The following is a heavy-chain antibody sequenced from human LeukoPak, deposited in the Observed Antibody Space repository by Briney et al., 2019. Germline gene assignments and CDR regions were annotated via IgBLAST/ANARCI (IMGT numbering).Heavy chain of an antibody. CDR3: ARVSCSGGSCYSKVGYYYYYMDV. J-gene: IGHJ6*03. D-gene: IGHD2-15*01. CDR2: ISAYNGNT. V-gene: IGHV1-18*01. CDR1: GYTFTSYG. Sequence: ASVKVSCKASGYTFTSYGISWVRQAPGRGLEWMGWISAYNGNTNYAQKLQGRVTMTTDTSTSTAYMELRSLRSDDTAVYYCARVSCSGGSCYSKVGYYYYYMDVWGKGTTVTVSS.